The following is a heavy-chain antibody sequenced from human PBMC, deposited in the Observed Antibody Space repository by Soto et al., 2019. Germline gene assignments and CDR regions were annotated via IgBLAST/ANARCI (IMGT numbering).Heavy chain of an antibody. CDR2: IYYSGST. V-gene: IGHV4-39*01. CDR3: ATSNGFDP. CDR1: GGSISSRGYY. J-gene: IGHJ5*02. Sequence: QLQLQESGPGLVKPSETLSLTCTVSGGSISSRGYYWGWIRQPPGQGLEWIGTIYYSGSTYYNPSLKRRVTITVDTSKNQFSLKLSSVTAADTAVYDCATSNGFDPWGQGTLVTVSS.